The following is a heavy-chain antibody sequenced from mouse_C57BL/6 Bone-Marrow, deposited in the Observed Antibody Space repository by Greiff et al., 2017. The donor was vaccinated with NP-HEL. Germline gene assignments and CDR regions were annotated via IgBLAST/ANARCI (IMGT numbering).Heavy chain of an antibody. CDR3: ARGGGRYAMDY. J-gene: IGHJ4*01. CDR2: INPSTGGT. Sequence: VQLQQSGPELVKPGASVKISCKASGYSFTGYYMNWVKQSPEKSLEWIGEINPSTGGTTYNQKFKAKATLTVDKSSSTAYMQLKSLTSEDSAVYYCARGGGRYAMDYWGQGTSVTVSS. D-gene: IGHD1-1*02. CDR1: GYSFTGYY. V-gene: IGHV1-42*01.